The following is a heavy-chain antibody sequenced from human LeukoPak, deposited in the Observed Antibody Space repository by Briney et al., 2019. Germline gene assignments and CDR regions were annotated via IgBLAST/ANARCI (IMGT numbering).Heavy chain of an antibody. CDR1: GFTFSSYG. CDR2: ISGSGGST. Sequence: GGSLRLSCAASGFTFSSYGMHWVRQAPGKGLEWVSAISGSGGSTYYADSVKGRFTISRDYSKNTLYLQMNSLRAEDTAVYYCAKDAESSPEVDYWGQGTLVTVSS. J-gene: IGHJ4*02. CDR3: AKDAESSPEVDY. V-gene: IGHV3-23*01.